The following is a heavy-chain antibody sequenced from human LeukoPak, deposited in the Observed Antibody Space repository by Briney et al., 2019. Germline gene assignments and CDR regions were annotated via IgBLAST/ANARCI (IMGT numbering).Heavy chain of an antibody. CDR2: IYHSGST. CDR3: ARVKYSGSYFIDY. V-gene: IGHV4-4*02. CDR1: GGSISSSNW. Sequence: SETLSLTCAVSGGSISSSNWWSWVRQPPGKGLEWIGEIYHSGSTNYNPSLKSRGTISVDKSKNQFSLKLSSVTAADTAVYYCARVKYSGSYFIDYWGQGTLVTVSS. J-gene: IGHJ4*02. D-gene: IGHD1-26*01.